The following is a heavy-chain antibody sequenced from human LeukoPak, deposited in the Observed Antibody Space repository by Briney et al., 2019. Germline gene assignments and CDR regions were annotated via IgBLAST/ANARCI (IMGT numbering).Heavy chain of an antibody. Sequence: PGGSLRLSCSASGFTFSSHAMHWVRQAPGKGLESVSAISSNGGTTYYADSVKGKFTIPRDNSKSTLYLQMSSLRAEDTAVYYCVKAVLGQWLASDYWGQGTLVTVSS. V-gene: IGHV3-64D*06. J-gene: IGHJ4*02. CDR3: VKAVLGQWLASDY. CDR1: GFTFSSHA. CDR2: ISSNGGTT. D-gene: IGHD6-19*01.